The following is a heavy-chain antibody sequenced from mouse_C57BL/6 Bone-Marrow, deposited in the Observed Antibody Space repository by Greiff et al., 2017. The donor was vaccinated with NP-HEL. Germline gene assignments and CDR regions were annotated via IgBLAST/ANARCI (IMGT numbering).Heavy chain of an antibody. J-gene: IGHJ1*03. Sequence: VQLQQSGPGLVQPSQSLSITCTVSGFSLTSYGVHWVRQSPGKGLEWLGVIWRGGSTDYNAAFMSRLSITKDNSKSQVFFKMNSLQADDTAIYYCAKNSYYYGSSHWYFDVWGTGTTVTVSS. CDR2: IWRGGST. D-gene: IGHD1-1*01. V-gene: IGHV2-5*01. CDR3: AKNSYYYGSSHWYFDV. CDR1: GFSLTSYG.